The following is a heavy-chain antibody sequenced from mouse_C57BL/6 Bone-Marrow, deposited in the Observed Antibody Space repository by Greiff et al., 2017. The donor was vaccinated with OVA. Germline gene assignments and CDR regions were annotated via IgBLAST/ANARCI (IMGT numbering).Heavy chain of an antibody. CDR2: IYPGDGDT. CDR1: GYAFSSSW. Sequence: QVQLQQSGPELVKPGASVKTSCKASGYAFSSSWMNWVKQRPGKGLEWIGRIYPGDGDTNYNGKFKGKATLTADKSSSTAYMQLSSLTSEDSAVYFCASQDSNYEGTSYYAMDYWGQGTSVTVSS. J-gene: IGHJ4*01. D-gene: IGHD2-5*01. V-gene: IGHV1-82*01. CDR3: ASQDSNYEGTSYYAMDY.